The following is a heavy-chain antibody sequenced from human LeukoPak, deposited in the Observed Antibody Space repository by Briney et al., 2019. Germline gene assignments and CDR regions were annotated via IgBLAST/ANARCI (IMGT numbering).Heavy chain of an antibody. CDR2: MNPNSGNT. V-gene: IGHV1-8*02. D-gene: IGHD6-25*01. Sequence: ASVKVSCKASGYTFTGYYMHWVRQAPGQGLEWMGWMNPNSGNTGYAQKFQGRVTMTRNTSISTAYMELSSLRSEDTAVYYCARESPAATFDPWGQGTLVTVSS. CDR1: GYTFTGYY. CDR3: ARESPAATFDP. J-gene: IGHJ5*02.